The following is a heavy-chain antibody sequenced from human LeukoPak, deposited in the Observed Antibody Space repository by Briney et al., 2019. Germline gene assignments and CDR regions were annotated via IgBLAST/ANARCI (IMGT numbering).Heavy chain of an antibody. CDR3: ARGTMISVAPTFDI. Sequence: ALVKVSCKASGYTFTNHYIQWVRQAPGQGLEWMGWVSPADGDTNFARKFQDRVAMTRDTSISTVYMELSRLRYDDTAVYYCARGTMISVAPTFDIWGQGTMVTVSS. CDR1: GYTFTNHY. D-gene: IGHD3-22*01. J-gene: IGHJ3*02. CDR2: VSPADGDT. V-gene: IGHV1-2*02.